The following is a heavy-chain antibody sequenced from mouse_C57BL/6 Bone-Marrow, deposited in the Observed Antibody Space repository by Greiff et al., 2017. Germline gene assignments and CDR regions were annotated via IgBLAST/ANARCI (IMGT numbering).Heavy chain of an antibody. D-gene: IGHD1-1*01. CDR3: AREGYYYGSSYFDY. CDR2: IYPRSGNT. CDR1: GYTFTSYG. J-gene: IGHJ2*01. Sequence: QVQLQQSGAELARPGASVKLSCKASGYTFTSYGISWVKQRTGQGLEWIGEIYPRSGNTYYNEKFKAKATLTADKSSSTAYMELRSLTSEDSAVYFCAREGYYYGSSYFDYWGQGTTLTVSS. V-gene: IGHV1-81*01.